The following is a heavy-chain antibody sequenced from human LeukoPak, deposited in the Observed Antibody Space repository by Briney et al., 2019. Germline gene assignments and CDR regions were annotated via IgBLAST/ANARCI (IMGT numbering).Heavy chain of an antibody. D-gene: IGHD3-9*01. Sequence: ASVKVSCKASGYTFTSYDINWVRQATGQGLEWMGWMNPNSGNTGYAQKFQGRVTMTRNTSISTAYMELSSLRSEDTAVYYCARDRGSLVPRRNYYYYMDVWGKGTTVTVSS. J-gene: IGHJ6*03. CDR1: GYTFTSYD. CDR3: ARDRGSLVPRRNYYYYMDV. CDR2: MNPNSGNT. V-gene: IGHV1-8*01.